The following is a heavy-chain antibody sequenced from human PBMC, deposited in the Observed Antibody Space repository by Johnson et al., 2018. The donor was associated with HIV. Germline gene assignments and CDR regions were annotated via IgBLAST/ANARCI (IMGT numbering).Heavy chain of an antibody. Sequence: QVQLVESGGGVVQPGGSLRLSCAASGFTFSSYGMHWVRQAPGKGLEWVAFIHYDGSNEYYADSVKGRFTISRDNGKNSLYLQMNSLRAEDTALYYCARGVTYYYDSTGYPHAFDIWGQGTMVTVSS. CDR1: GFTFSSYG. V-gene: IGHV3-30*02. D-gene: IGHD3-22*01. CDR3: ARGVTYYYDSTGYPHAFDI. CDR2: IHYDGSNE. J-gene: IGHJ3*02.